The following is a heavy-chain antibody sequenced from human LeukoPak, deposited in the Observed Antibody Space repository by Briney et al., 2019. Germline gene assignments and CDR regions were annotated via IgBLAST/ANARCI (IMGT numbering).Heavy chain of an antibody. Sequence: SQTLSLTCTVSGGSISSGDYYWSWIRQPPGKGLEWIGYIYYSGSTYCNPSLKSRVTISVDTSKNQFSLKLSSVTAADTAVYHCVRDPGTSPLDYWGQGTLVTVSS. J-gene: IGHJ4*02. CDR2: IYYSGST. CDR3: VRDPGTSPLDY. V-gene: IGHV4-30-4*01. D-gene: IGHD1-1*01. CDR1: GGSISSGDYY.